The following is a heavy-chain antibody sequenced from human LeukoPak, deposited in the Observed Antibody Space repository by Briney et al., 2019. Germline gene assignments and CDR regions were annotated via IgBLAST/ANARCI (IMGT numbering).Heavy chain of an antibody. D-gene: IGHD5-18*01. CDR2: IKQDGSEK. CDR3: ARGPRGYSYAWGY. Sequence: PGGPLRLSCAASGFTFSDYWMSWVRQAPGKGLEWVANIKQDGSEKYYVASVKGRFTISRDNAKNSLYLQMNSLRAEDTAVYYCARGPRGYSYAWGYWGQGTLVTVSS. CDR1: GFTFSDYW. J-gene: IGHJ4*02. V-gene: IGHV3-7*05.